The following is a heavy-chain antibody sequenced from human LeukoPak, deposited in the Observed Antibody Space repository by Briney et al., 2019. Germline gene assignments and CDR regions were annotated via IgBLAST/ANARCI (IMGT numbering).Heavy chain of an antibody. Sequence: KPSETLSLTCTVSGGSISSSSYYWGWIRQPPGKGLEWIGSIYYSGSTYYNPSLKSRVTISVDTSKNRFSLKLSSVTAADTAVYYCARLGYSYGQVDYWGQGTLVTVSS. CDR3: ARLGYSYGQVDY. CDR1: GGSISSSSYY. CDR2: IYYSGST. V-gene: IGHV4-39*01. J-gene: IGHJ4*02. D-gene: IGHD5-18*01.